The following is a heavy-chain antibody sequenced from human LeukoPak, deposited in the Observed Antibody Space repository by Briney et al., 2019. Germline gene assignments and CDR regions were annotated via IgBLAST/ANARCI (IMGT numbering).Heavy chain of an antibody. V-gene: IGHV3-23*01. CDR1: GLTFRLYG. CDR2: IDGPGRIT. J-gene: IGHJ4*02. Sequence: GRSLTLSCAASGLTFRLYGMSWVRQTPGKGVQWVSTIDGPGRITLYADSVKGRFTISRDNSKNTMYLQMSSLRAEDTALYYCAKAQAGGFNYGPFDYWGQGSLVTVSS. CDR3: AKAQAGGFNYGPFDY. D-gene: IGHD5-18*01.